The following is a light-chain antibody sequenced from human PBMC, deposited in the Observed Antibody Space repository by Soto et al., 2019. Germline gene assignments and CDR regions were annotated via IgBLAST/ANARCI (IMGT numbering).Light chain of an antibody. CDR2: EVS. Sequence: QSALTQPASVSGSPGQSITISCTGTSSDVGGYNYVSWFQHHPGKAPKLIIYEVSYRPSGVSNRFSGSKPGDTASLTISGLQAEDEADYYCSSFTNTITRYAFGTGTKVTVL. J-gene: IGLJ1*01. CDR3: SSFTNTITRYA. CDR1: SSDVGGYNY. V-gene: IGLV2-14*01.